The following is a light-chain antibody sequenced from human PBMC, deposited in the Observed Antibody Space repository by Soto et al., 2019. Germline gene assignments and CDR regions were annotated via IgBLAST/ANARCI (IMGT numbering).Light chain of an antibody. V-gene: IGKV3-20*01. Sequence: EIVLTQSPGTLSLSPGERATLSCRASQSVSSSYLAWYQQKPGQAPRLLIYGASSRATGIPDRFSGSASGTDFTLTISRLEPEDFAAYYCQQYGSSAWTFGQGTKVEIK. J-gene: IGKJ1*01. CDR2: GAS. CDR3: QQYGSSAWT. CDR1: QSVSSSY.